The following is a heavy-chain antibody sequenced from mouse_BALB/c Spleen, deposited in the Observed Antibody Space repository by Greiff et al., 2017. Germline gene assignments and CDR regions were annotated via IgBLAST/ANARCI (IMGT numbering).Heavy chain of an antibody. CDR2: ISSGSSTI. D-gene: IGHD1-1*01. V-gene: IGHV5-17*02. J-gene: IGHJ3*01. Sequence: EVKVVESGGGLVQPGGSRKLSCAASGFTFSSFGMHWVRQAPEKGLEWVAYISSGSSTIYYADTVKGRFTISRDNPKNTLFLQMTSLRSEDTAMYYCAREGDYYGSSYVRFAYWGQGTLVTVSA. CDR3: AREGDYYGSSYVRFAY. CDR1: GFTFSSFG.